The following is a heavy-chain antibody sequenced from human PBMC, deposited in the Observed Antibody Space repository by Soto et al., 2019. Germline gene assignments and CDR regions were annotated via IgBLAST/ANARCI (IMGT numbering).Heavy chain of an antibody. Sequence: GGSLRLSCAASGFTFSNYGMHWVRQAPGKGLEWVAIIWHDGNNKYYADSVRGRFIISRDSSKNRLYLQMNSLRAEDTAVYYCASDLVGASDSYGLDVWGQGTPVTVSS. CDR3: ASDLVGASDSYGLDV. V-gene: IGHV3-33*01. D-gene: IGHD1-26*01. CDR2: IWHDGNNK. CDR1: GFTFSNYG. J-gene: IGHJ6*02.